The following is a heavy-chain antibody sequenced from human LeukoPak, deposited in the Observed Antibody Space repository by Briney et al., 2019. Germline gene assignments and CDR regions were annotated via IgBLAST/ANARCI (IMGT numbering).Heavy chain of an antibody. CDR1: GGSISSGGYY. D-gene: IGHD5-18*01. V-gene: IGHV4-61*08. CDR3: ASHPDTAMDTPY. Sequence: KPSETLSLTCTVSGGSISSGGYYWSWIRQHPGKGLEWIGYIYYSGSTNYNPSLKSRVTISVDTSKNQFSLKLSSVTAADTAVYYCASHPDTAMDTPYWGQGTLVTVSS. CDR2: IYYSGST. J-gene: IGHJ4*02.